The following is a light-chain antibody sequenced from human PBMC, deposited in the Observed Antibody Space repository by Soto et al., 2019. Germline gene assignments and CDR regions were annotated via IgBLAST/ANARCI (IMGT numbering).Light chain of an antibody. CDR2: AAS. CDR3: QPRSNWPVT. V-gene: IGKV3-11*01. Sequence: EIVLTQSPATLSLSPGERATLSCRASQSVSSYLAWYQQKPGQAPRLLIYAASNRATGIPARFSGSGSGTDFTLTISSLEPEDFAVYYCQPRSNWPVTFGGGTKVEIK. CDR1: QSVSSY. J-gene: IGKJ4*01.